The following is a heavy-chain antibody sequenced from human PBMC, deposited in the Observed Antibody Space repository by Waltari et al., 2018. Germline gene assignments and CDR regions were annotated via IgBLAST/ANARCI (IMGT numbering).Heavy chain of an antibody. J-gene: IGHJ4*02. CDR2: ISSSSTI. D-gene: IGHD1-20*01. V-gene: IGHV3-48*01. CDR3: ARGLGIY. Sequence: GKGLEWVSYISSSSTIYYADSVKGRFTISRDNAKNSLYLQMNSLRAEDTAVYYCARGLGIYWGQGTLVTVSS.